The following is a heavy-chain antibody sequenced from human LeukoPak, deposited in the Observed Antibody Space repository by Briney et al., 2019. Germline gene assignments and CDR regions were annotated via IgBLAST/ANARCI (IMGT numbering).Heavy chain of an antibody. D-gene: IGHD3-22*01. Sequence: GGSLRLSCAVSGFTFSDYYMSWIRQAPGKGLEWVSYISSSGSTIYYADSVKGRFTISRDNAKNSLYLQMNSLRAEDTAVYYCARDRYYDSSGNLGYWGQGTLVTVSS. V-gene: IGHV3-11*01. CDR2: ISSSGSTI. CDR1: GFTFSDYY. J-gene: IGHJ4*02. CDR3: ARDRYYDSSGNLGY.